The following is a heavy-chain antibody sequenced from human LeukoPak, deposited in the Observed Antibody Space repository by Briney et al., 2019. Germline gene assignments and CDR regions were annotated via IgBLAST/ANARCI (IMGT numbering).Heavy chain of an antibody. CDR1: GFTFSSYG. J-gene: IGHJ4*02. D-gene: IGHD6-13*01. CDR3: ARTEIAAAELFFDY. V-gene: IGHV3-30*02. Sequence: AGGSLRLSCAASGFTFSSYGMHWVRQAPGKGLEWVAFIRYDGSNKYYADSVKGRFTISRDNAKNSLYLQMNSLRAEDTAVYYCARTEIAAAELFFDYWGQGTLVTVSS. CDR2: IRYDGSNK.